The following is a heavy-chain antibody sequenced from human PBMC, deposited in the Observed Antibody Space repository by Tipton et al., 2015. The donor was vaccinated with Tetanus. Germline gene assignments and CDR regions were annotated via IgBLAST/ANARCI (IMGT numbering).Heavy chain of an antibody. J-gene: IGHJ4*02. CDR3: ARGYNGYDILTAYPHYFDS. D-gene: IGHD3-9*01. CDR1: GGSFSSYY. Sequence: TLSLTCTIYGGSFSSYYWSWIRQPPGKGLEWIGYIYYSGSTNYNSSLKSRVTISVDTSKNQFSLKLSSVTAADTAVYYCARGYNGYDILTAYPHYFDSWGQGTLVTVSS. CDR2: IYYSGST. V-gene: IGHV4-59*01.